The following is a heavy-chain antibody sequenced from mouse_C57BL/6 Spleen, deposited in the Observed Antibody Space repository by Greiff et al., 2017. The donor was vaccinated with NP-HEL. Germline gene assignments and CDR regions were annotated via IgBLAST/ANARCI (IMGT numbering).Heavy chain of an antibody. J-gene: IGHJ3*01. CDR3: AREGRDSAWFAY. CDR2: ISYDGSN. Sequence: EVQLQESGPGLVKPSQSLSLTCSVTGYSITSGYYWNWIRQFPGNKLEWMGYISYDGSNNYNPSLKNRISITRDTSKNQFFLKLNSVTTEDTATYYCAREGRDSAWFAYWGQGTLVTVSA. CDR1: GYSITSGYY. V-gene: IGHV3-6*01.